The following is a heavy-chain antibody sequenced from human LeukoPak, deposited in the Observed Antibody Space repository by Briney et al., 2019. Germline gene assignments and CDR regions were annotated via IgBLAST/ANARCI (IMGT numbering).Heavy chain of an antibody. CDR2: IYHSGRT. CDR1: GDSITNGNW. D-gene: IGHD4-17*01. Sequence: PSGTLSLTCAVSGDSITNGNWWSWVRQPPGKGLDWIGEIYHSGRTNYGPSLKSRVIISVDKSKNQFSLKLNSVTAADTAVYYCARGRTSLTTSLDFDYWGQGTLVTVSS. J-gene: IGHJ4*02. V-gene: IGHV4-4*02. CDR3: ARGRTSLTTSLDFDY.